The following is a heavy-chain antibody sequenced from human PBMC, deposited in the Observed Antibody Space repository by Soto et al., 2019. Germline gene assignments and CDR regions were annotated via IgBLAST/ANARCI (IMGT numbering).Heavy chain of an antibody. CDR3: ASTSRATPGTVLDS. CDR1: PGSIYDYY. D-gene: IGHD4-4*01. CDR2: VYSGGSA. V-gene: IGHV4-59*01. Sequence: PSETLSLTCNVFPGSIYDYYWSWIRQTPGMRLECIGFVYSGGSAMYNPSFKSRVIISLEKSKNQFSLTLTSLTAADSAMYYCASTSRATPGTVLDSWGQGTLVTVSS. J-gene: IGHJ4*02.